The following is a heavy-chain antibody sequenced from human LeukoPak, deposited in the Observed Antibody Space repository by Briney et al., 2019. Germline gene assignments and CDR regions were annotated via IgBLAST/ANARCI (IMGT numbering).Heavy chain of an antibody. CDR1: GFTFSTYA. J-gene: IGHJ4*02. CDR2: ITTDGSST. CDR3: ARGKGVYCGGDCSALDY. D-gene: IGHD2-21*02. V-gene: IGHV3-64*01. Sequence: PGGSLRLSCEASGFTFSTYAMHWVRQAPGKGLEYVSAITTDGSSTYYASSVKGRLTISRDNSQNTLYLQMGSLRAEDMAVYYCARGKGVYCGGDCSALDYWGQGTLVTVSS.